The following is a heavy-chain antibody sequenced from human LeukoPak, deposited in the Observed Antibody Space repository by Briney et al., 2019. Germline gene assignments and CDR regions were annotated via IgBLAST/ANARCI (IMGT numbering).Heavy chain of an antibody. V-gene: IGHV3-23*01. CDR2: IIGSGGST. J-gene: IGHJ4*02. Sequence: PGGSLRLSCAASGFAFSSFAMSWVRQAPGKGLEWDSAIIGSGGSTYYADSVKGRFTISRDNSKTTLYLQMNSLRAEDTAVYYCAKRALLRFGELYYFDYWGQGTLVTVSS. CDR1: GFAFSSFA. CDR3: AKRALLRFGELYYFDY. D-gene: IGHD3-10*01.